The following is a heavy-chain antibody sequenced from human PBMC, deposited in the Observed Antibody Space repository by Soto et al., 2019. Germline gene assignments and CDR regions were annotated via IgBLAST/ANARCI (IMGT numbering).Heavy chain of an antibody. J-gene: IGHJ5*02. D-gene: IGHD3-3*01. CDR1: GFTFGGYA. CDR2: IRGKAYSGTT. V-gene: IGHV3-49*04. CDR3: ARVGVVIPHLNWFDP. Sequence: GGSLRLSCTPSGFTFGGYAMSWVRQAPGKGLEWVGFIRGKAYSGTTEYAASVRGRFTISRDDSKSIAYLQMNSLRAEDTALYYCARVGVVIPHLNWFDPWGQGTLVTVSS.